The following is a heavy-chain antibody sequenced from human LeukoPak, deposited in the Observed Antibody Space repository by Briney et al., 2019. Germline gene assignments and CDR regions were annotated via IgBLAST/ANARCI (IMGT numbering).Heavy chain of an antibody. V-gene: IGHV4-39*07. CDR2: IYYSGST. J-gene: IGHJ4*02. Sequence: PSETLSLNCTVSGGSISSSSYYWGWIRQPPWKGLEWIGSIYYSGSTYYNPSIKSRVTISVDTSKNQFSLKLSSVTAADTAVYYCAREVVAATEFCGQGSLVTVSS. CDR3: AREVVAATEF. CDR1: GGSISSSSYY. D-gene: IGHD2-15*01.